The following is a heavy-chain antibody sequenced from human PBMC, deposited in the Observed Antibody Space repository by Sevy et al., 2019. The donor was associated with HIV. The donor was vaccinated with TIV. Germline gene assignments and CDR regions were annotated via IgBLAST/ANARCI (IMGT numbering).Heavy chain of an antibody. CDR1: GFTFSSYW. Sequence: GESLKISCAASGFTFSSYWMSWVRQAPGKGLEAVANIKQDGSEKYYVDSVKGRFTISRENAKNALYLQMNSLRAEDTAVYYCARARLVPGYWGQGTLVTVSS. CDR3: ARARLVPGY. D-gene: IGHD6-19*01. J-gene: IGHJ4*02. V-gene: IGHV3-7*01. CDR2: IKQDGSEK.